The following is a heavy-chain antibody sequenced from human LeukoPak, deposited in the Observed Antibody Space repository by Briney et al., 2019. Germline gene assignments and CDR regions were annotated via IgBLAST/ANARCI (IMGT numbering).Heavy chain of an antibody. D-gene: IGHD1-1*01. J-gene: IGHJ4*02. V-gene: IGHV4-34*01. Sequence: SEALSVTRVVYVGSLSGYFSCWIRPPPGKGVECMGEINHRGSTNYNPSLKSRVTISVDTSKNQFSLRLSSVTAADTAVYYCARDGRDTSALYNPLRFDYWGQGTLVTVSS. CDR3: ARDGRDTSALYNPLRFDY. CDR2: INHRGST. CDR1: VGSLSGYF.